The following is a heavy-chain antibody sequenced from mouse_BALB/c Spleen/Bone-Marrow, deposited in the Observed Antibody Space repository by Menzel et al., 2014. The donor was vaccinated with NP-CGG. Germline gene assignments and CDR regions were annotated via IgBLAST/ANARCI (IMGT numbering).Heavy chain of an antibody. J-gene: IGHJ3*01. D-gene: IGHD1-1*01. CDR3: SRLYYYGNLAY. CDR2: INPDSSTI. V-gene: IGHV4-1*02. CDR1: GFDFSRYW. Sequence: EVKLMESGGGLVQPGGSLKLSCAASGFDFSRYWMSWVRHAPGKGLEWIGEINPDSSTINYPPSLKDKFIISRDNAKKTLCLQMSKVRSEDTALYDCSRLYYYGNLAYWCQGTLVTVSA.